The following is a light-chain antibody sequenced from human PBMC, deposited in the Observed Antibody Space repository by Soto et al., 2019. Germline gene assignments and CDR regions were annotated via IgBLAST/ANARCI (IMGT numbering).Light chain of an antibody. J-gene: IGKJ1*01. CDR1: QSISSW. Sequence: DIQMTQSPSTLSASVGDRVTITCRASQSISSWLAWYQQKPGKAPKLLIYDASSLESGVPSRFSGSGSGTQFSLTISSLQPDDFATSYCQQYNSYPWTFGQGTKV. V-gene: IGKV1-5*01. CDR3: QQYNSYPWT. CDR2: DAS.